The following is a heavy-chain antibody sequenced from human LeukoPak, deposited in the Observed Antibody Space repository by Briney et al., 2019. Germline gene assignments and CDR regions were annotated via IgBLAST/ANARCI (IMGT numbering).Heavy chain of an antibody. CDR2: IYYSGST. J-gene: IGHJ3*01. CDR3: AHVVPAAITT. V-gene: IGHV4-38-2*02. Sequence: PSETLSLTCTVSGYSISSGYYWGWIRQPPGKGLEWIGSIYYSGSTYYNPSLKSRVTISVDTSKNQFSLKLSSVTAADTAVYYCAHVVPAAITTWGQGTMVTVSS. D-gene: IGHD2-2*02. CDR1: GYSISSGYY.